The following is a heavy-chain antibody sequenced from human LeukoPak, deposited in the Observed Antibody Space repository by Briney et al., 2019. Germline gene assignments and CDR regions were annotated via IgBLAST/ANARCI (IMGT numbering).Heavy chain of an antibody. CDR2: ISGSGGST. D-gene: IGHD3-22*01. CDR1: GFTFSSYA. Sequence: GGSLGLSCAASGFTFSSYAMSWVRQAPGKGLEWVSAISGSGGSTYYADSVKGRFTISRDNSKNTLYLQMNSLRAEDTAVYYCAKGGYYSYYYYYGMDVWGQGTTVTVSS. J-gene: IGHJ6*02. V-gene: IGHV3-23*01. CDR3: AKGGYYSYYYYYGMDV.